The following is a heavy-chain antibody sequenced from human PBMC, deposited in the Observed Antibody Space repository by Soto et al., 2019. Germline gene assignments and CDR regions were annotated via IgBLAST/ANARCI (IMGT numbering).Heavy chain of an antibody. CDR3: AKARGSSTPAPGSY. D-gene: IGHD2-2*01. V-gene: IGHV3-23*01. J-gene: IGHJ4*02. CDR2: ISGSAGST. Sequence: GGSLRLSCAAPGFTFSSYAMSWVRQAPGKGLEWVSAISGSAGSTYYADSVKGRFTISRDNSKNTLYLQMNSLRAEDTAVYYCAKARGSSTPAPGSYWGQGTLVTVSS. CDR1: GFTFSSYA.